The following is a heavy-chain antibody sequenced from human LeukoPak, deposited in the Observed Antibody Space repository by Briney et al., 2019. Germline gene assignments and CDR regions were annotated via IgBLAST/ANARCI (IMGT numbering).Heavy chain of an antibody. CDR2: INPNSGGT. V-gene: IGHV1-2*06. D-gene: IGHD6-19*01. J-gene: IGHJ4*02. Sequence: ASVKVSCKASGYTFTGYYMHWVRQAPGQGLEWMGRINPNSGGTNYAQKFQGRVTMTRDTCISTAYMELSRLRSDDTPVYYCARESVSARMAVAGGVLLYWGQGTLVTVSS. CDR3: ARESVSARMAVAGGVLLY. CDR1: GYTFTGYY.